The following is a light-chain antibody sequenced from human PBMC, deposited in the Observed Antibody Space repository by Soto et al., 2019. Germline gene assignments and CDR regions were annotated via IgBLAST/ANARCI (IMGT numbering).Light chain of an antibody. CDR1: QGISTY. CDR2: AAS. J-gene: IGKJ4*01. Sequence: DIQLTQSPSFLSASVGDRVTITCRASQGISTYLAWYQQKPGKAPKLLIYAASTLQSGVPSRFSGSGSGTEFTLTNSSLQPEDFATYYCQQLDSYHPLTFGGGSKVEIK. CDR3: QQLDSYHPLT. V-gene: IGKV1-9*01.